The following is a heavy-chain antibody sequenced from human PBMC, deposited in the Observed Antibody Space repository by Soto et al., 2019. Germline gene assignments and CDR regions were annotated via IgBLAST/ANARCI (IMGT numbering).Heavy chain of an antibody. D-gene: IGHD3-22*01. CDR3: ARDGYYDSSGQGYGMDV. CDR1: GNTVPNYA. Sequence: ASVKVSCKASGNTVPNYAIHWVRQAPGQRLEWMGRINPIHGKTNYAEKFQGRVTITTDTSTGTAYMELSSLRSEDTAVYYCARDGYYDSSGQGYGMDVWGQGTTVTVSS. V-gene: IGHV1-3*01. CDR2: INPIHGKT. J-gene: IGHJ6*02.